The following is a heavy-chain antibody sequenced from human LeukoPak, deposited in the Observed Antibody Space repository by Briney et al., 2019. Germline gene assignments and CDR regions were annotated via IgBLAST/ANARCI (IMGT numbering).Heavy chain of an antibody. CDR2: IKQDGSEK. J-gene: IGHJ3*02. Sequence: GSLRLSCAASGFTFISYWMSWVRQAPGKGLEGVANIKQDGSEKYYVDSVKGRFTISRDNAKNSLYLQMNSLRAEDTAVYYCARVPDRVFAFDIWGQGTMVTVSS. CDR3: ARVPDRVFAFDI. D-gene: IGHD1-14*01. V-gene: IGHV3-7*01. CDR1: GFTFISYW.